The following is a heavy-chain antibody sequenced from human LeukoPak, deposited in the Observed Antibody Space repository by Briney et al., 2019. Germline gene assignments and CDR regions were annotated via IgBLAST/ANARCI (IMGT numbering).Heavy chain of an antibody. V-gene: IGHV1-18*01. CDR3: ARDVFEGFGERVIDAFDL. CDR1: GYMFITYG. CDR2: ISAYNGNT. J-gene: IGHJ3*01. D-gene: IGHD3-10*01. Sequence: ASMEFSCKASGYMFITYGLSWGRQPPGQGLEWMGCISAYNGNTNYAQKLQGRVTMSADTSTSTAYMELRSLRSDDTAVYYCARDVFEGFGERVIDAFDLWGQGTMVTVSS.